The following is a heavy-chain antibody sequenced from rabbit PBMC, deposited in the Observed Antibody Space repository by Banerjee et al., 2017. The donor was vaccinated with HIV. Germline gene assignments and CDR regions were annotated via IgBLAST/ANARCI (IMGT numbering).Heavy chain of an antibody. D-gene: IGHD2-1*01. V-gene: IGHV1S40*01. CDR3: ARAIATMTMTRAFDP. J-gene: IGHJ2*01. CDR1: GFSFSSSYW. Sequence: QSLEESGGDLVKPGASLTLTCTASGFSFSSSYWICWVRQAPGKGLEWIACIYAGGSSSTYYASWAKGRFTISKTSSTTVTLQMTSLTAADTATYFCARAIATMTMTRAFDPRGQGTLVTVS. CDR2: IYAGGSSST.